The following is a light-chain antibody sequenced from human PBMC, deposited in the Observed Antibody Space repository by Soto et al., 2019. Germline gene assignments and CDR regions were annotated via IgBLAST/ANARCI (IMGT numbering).Light chain of an antibody. J-gene: IGKJ5*01. CDR1: QSVSSY. CDR2: DAS. V-gene: IGKV3-11*01. CDR3: QQRSNWPLT. Sequence: EIVLTQSTATLSLSPGERATLSCRASQSVSSYLAWYQQKPGQAPRLLIYDASNRATGIPARFSGSGSGTDFTLTISSLEPEDFAVYYFQQRSNWPLTFGHGTRLEIK.